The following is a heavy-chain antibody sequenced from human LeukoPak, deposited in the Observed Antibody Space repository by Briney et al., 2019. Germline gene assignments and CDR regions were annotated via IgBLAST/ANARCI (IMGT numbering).Heavy chain of an antibody. CDR2: IKQDGSEK. CDR1: GFTFSSYW. J-gene: IGHJ6*02. CDR3: ARVKFLRYCSSTSCHKGVDGMDV. Sequence: PGGSLRLSCAASGFTFSSYWMSWVRQAPGKGLEWVANIKQDGSEKYYVDSVKGRFTISRDNAKNSLYLQMNSLRAEDTAVYYCARVKFLRYCSSTSCHKGVDGMDVWGQGTTVTVSS. D-gene: IGHD2-2*01. V-gene: IGHV3-7*01.